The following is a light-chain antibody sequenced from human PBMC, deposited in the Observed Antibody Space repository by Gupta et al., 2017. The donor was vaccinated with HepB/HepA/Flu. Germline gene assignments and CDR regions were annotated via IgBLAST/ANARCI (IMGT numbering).Light chain of an antibody. V-gene: IGKV3-20*01. Sequence: EIVLTQSPGTVSLSPGERATLSCRASQTMSSTYLGWYQQRPGQAPRLLIYGASSRATGIPDRFSGSGSGTQFTLTISRLEPEDVAVYYCQQYGTAPFTFGQGTKLEIK. J-gene: IGKJ2*01. CDR2: GAS. CDR3: QQYGTAPFT. CDR1: QTMSSTY.